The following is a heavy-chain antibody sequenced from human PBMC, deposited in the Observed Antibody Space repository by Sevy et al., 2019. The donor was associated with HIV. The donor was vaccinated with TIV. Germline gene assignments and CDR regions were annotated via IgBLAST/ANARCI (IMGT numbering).Heavy chain of an antibody. Sequence: ASVKVSCKASGYTFTSYGISWVRQAPGQGLEWMGWISAYNGNRNYAQKLQGRVTMTTDTSTSTAYMELRSLGSDDTAVYYCARDRGLTMVRGGYYYYYYGMDVWGQGTTVTVSS. CDR3: ARDRGLTMVRGGYYYYYYGMDV. CDR2: ISAYNGNR. V-gene: IGHV1-18*01. J-gene: IGHJ6*02. D-gene: IGHD3-10*01. CDR1: GYTFTSYG.